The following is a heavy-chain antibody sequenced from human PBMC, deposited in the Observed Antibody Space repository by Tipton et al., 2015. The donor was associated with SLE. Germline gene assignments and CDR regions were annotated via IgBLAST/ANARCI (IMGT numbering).Heavy chain of an antibody. V-gene: IGHV3-7*01. CDR2: IKQDGSAK. Sequence: SLRLSCAASGFTFSSYWMNWVRQAPGKGLEWVANIKQDGSAKYYVDSVKGRFTISRDNAKDTLYLQMNSLTAEDTAVYYCARDLGLEQWPEVWFDSWGQGTLVIVSS. D-gene: IGHD6-19*01. CDR1: GFTFSSYW. CDR3: ARDLGLEQWPEVWFDS. J-gene: IGHJ5*01.